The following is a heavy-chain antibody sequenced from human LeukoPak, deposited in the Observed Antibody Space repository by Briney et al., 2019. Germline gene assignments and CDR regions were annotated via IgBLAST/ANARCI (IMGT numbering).Heavy chain of an antibody. V-gene: IGHV3-73*01. CDR3: TRHDPPSGSYSD. CDR1: GFTFSGSA. J-gene: IGHJ4*02. Sequence: GGSLRLSCAASGFTFSGSAMHWVRQASGKGLEGVGRIRSKANSYATAYAASVKGRFTISRDDSKNTAYLQMNSLKTEDTAVYYCTRHDPPSGSYSDWGQGTLVTVSS. D-gene: IGHD1-26*01. CDR2: IRSKANSYAT.